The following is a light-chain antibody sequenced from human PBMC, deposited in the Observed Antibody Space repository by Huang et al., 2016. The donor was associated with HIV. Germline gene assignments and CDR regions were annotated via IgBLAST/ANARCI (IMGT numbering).Light chain of an antibody. J-gene: IGKJ4*01. CDR1: QSISDF. CDR3: QQSYSTPFT. CDR2: AAS. Sequence: DIQMTQSPSSLSASVGDRVTITCRASQSISDFLNWYQQKPGKAPKLLIYAASSLQSGVPSSVSGSGSGTDFTLTIRILQPEDFATYYCQQSYSTPFTFGGGTKVEIK. V-gene: IGKV1-39*01.